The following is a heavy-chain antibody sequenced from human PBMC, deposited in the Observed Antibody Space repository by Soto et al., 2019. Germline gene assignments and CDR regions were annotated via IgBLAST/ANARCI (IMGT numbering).Heavy chain of an antibody. CDR1: GFTFTNYP. V-gene: IGHV3-48*03. Sequence: PGGSLRLSCAASGFTFTNYPMHWVRQAPGRGLEWISYISVSGNIIKYAESVKGRFTISRDNAENSLHLHMSNLRVDDTALYFCVRDTMRASAAASLDYWGQGTQVTVSS. D-gene: IGHD2-2*01. J-gene: IGHJ4*02. CDR2: ISVSGNII. CDR3: VRDTMRASAAASLDY.